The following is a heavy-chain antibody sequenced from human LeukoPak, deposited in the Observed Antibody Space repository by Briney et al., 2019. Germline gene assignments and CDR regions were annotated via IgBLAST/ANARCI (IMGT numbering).Heavy chain of an antibody. CDR1: GFNFNDYA. J-gene: IGHJ2*01. V-gene: IGHV3-9*01. D-gene: IGHD6-25*01. Sequence: PGGSLRLSCVASGFNFNDYAMHWVRQAPGKGLKWVSGISWNSGTKDYADSVKGRFIISRDYAQRSLFLQMNSLATEDTAFYYCAKAAADWYFDVWGRGTLVTVSS. CDR3: AKAAADWYFDV. CDR2: ISWNSGTK.